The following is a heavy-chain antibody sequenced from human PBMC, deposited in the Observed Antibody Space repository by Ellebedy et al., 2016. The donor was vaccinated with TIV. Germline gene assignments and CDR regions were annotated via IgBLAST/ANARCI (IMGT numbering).Heavy chain of an antibody. D-gene: IGHD5-18*01. J-gene: IGHJ6*02. CDR1: GGTFSSYA. Sequence: SVKVSXXASGGTFSSYAISWVRQAPGQGLEWMGGIIPIFGTANYAQKFQGRVTITADESTSTAYMELSSLRSEDTAVYYCARPRLAYVDTAMDVWGQGTTVTVSS. V-gene: IGHV1-69*13. CDR3: ARPRLAYVDTAMDV. CDR2: IIPIFGTA.